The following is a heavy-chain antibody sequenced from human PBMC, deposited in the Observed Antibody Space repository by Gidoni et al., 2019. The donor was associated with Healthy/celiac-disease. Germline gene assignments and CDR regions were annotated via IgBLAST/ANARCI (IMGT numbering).Heavy chain of an antibody. D-gene: IGHD3-22*01. CDR3: AREGDYYDSSGNPHFDY. CDR2: ISSSSSYI. Sequence: EVQLVESGGGLVKPGGSLRLSCAASGFTFSSHSMNWVRQAPGKGLEWVSSISSSSSYIYYADSVKGRFTISRDNAKNSLYLQMNSLRAEDTAVYYCAREGDYYDSSGNPHFDYWGQGTLVTVSS. J-gene: IGHJ4*02. CDR1: GFTFSSHS. V-gene: IGHV3-21*01.